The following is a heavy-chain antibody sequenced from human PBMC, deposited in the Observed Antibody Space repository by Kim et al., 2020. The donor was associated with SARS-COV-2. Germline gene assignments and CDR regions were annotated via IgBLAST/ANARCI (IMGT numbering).Heavy chain of an antibody. CDR2: ISSSSSYI. J-gene: IGHJ4*02. Sequence: GGSLRLSCAASGFTFSSYSMNWVRQAPGKGLEWVSSISSSSSYIYYADSVKGRFTISRDNAKNSLYLQMNSLRAEDTAVYYCASPYCSGGSCYLYWGQGTLVTVSS. D-gene: IGHD2-15*01. CDR3: ASPYCSGGSCYLY. V-gene: IGHV3-21*01. CDR1: GFTFSSYS.